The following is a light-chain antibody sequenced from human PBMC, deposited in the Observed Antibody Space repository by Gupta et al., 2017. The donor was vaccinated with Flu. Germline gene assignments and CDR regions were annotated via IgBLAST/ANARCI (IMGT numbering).Light chain of an antibody. J-gene: IGLJ3*02. V-gene: IGLV1-44*01. CDR2: SNN. CDR3: ASGDDSKNSWV. CDR1: SSNIGSNI. Sequence: QSVLTQPPPASVPPGRGVTISCSRTSSNIGSNIVNWYQQIPATAPKLLIYSNNRRPPGVPERFSATKCATSASVTTSGLQAEEEADYYCASGDDSKNSWVFGGGTKLTVL.